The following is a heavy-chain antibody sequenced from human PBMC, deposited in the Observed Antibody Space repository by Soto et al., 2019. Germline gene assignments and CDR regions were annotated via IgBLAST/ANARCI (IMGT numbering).Heavy chain of an antibody. D-gene: IGHD2-15*01. Sequence: WVRQAQGKGLQWVSRMTSDGSTTDYADSVKGRFTVSRDNGKYTLYLQMNSLLVQAKDVYRCGSAVVEFWG. CDR3: GSAVVEF. V-gene: IGHV3-74*01. CDR2: MTSDGSTT. J-gene: IGHJ6*01.